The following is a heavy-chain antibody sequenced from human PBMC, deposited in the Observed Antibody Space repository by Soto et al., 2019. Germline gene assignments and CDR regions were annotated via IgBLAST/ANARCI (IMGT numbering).Heavy chain of an antibody. CDR1: GYTFTSYG. V-gene: IGHV1-18*04. CDR2: ISAYNGNT. CDR3: ARDRGLQTYYYGMDV. J-gene: IGHJ6*02. Sequence: ASVKVSCKASGYTFTSYGISWVRQAPGQGLEWMGWISAYNGNTNYAQKLQGRVTMTTDTSTSTAYMELRSLRSDDTAVYYCARDRGLQTYYYGMDVWGQGTTVTVSS. D-gene: IGHD1-26*01.